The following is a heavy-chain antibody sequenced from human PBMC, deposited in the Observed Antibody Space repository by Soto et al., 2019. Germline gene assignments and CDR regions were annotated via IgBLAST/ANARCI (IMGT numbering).Heavy chain of an antibody. Sequence: SATLSLTCPFPCTSFTSATSYWGWIRQPPGKGLEWIGNGFHAGTTHYNPSLKSRLTISVDTSKNEFSLRLSSVTAADTAVYYCARLDYGNGMDVWGQGTTVT. D-gene: IGHD3-10*01. J-gene: IGHJ6*02. CDR3: ARLDYGNGMDV. V-gene: IGHV4-39*01. CDR2: GFHAGTT. CDR1: CTSFTSATSY.